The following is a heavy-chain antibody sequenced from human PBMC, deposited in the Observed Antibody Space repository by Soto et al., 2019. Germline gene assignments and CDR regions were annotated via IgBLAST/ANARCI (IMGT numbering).Heavy chain of an antibody. Sequence: SETLSLTCTVSGGSISSGDNYWSWIRQPPGNGLEWIGYIFYSDNTFYNPSLESRVTMSLDTSKNQFSLKLNSVTAADTAVYYCARRTIGYNYWYLDLWGRGXLVTVYS. V-gene: IGHV4-30-4*08. CDR3: ARRTIGYNYWYLDL. CDR2: IFYSDNT. D-gene: IGHD5-12*01. CDR1: GGSISSGDNY. J-gene: IGHJ2*01.